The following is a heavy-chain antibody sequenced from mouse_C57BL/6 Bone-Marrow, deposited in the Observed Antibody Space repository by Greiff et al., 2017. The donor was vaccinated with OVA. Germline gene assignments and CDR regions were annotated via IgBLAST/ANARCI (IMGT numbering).Heavy chain of an antibody. Sequence: QVQLQQPGAELVMPGASVKLSCKASGYTFTSYWMHWVKQRPGQGLEWIGEIDPSDSYTNYNQKFKGKSTLTVDKSSSTAYMQLSSLTPEDSAVYYCARVYYGPGDYWGQGTTLTVSS. CDR3: ARVYYGPGDY. J-gene: IGHJ2*01. CDR2: IDPSDSYT. V-gene: IGHV1-69*01. D-gene: IGHD2-1*01. CDR1: GYTFTSYW.